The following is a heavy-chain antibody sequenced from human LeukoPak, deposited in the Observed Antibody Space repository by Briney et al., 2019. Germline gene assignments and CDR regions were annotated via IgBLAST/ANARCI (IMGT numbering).Heavy chain of an antibody. CDR2: INSDGSST. D-gene: IGHD2-15*01. CDR1: GFTFSSYW. V-gene: IGHV3-74*01. Sequence: GSLELSCCASGFTFSSYWMHWVRQAPGKGLVWVSRINSDGSSTGYADSVKGRFTISRDNANNTLYLQMNSLRAEDTAVYYCAILWWHRVDYWGQGTLVTVSS. CDR3: AILWWHRVDY. J-gene: IGHJ4*02.